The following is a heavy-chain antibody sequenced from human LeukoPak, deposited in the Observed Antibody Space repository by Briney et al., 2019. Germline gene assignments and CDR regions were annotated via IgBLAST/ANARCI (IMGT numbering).Heavy chain of an antibody. CDR1: GFTFSSNA. D-gene: IGHD3-10*02. CDR2: ISYDGSNK. Sequence: GRSLRLSCAASGFTFSSNAMHWVRQAPGKGLEWVAIISYDGSNKYYADSVKGRFTISRDKSKNTLYLQMNSLRAEDTAVYYCAELGITMIGGVWGKGATVTISS. CDR3: AELGITMIGGV. V-gene: IGHV3-30*04. J-gene: IGHJ6*04.